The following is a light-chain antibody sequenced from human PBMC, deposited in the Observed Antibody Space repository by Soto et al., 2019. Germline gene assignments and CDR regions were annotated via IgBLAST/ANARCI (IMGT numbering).Light chain of an antibody. CDR3: QQYGSSPPYT. CDR1: QSVSSSY. J-gene: IGKJ2*01. V-gene: IGKV3-20*01. CDR2: GAS. Sequence: EIVLTQSPGTLSLSPGERATLSFRASQSVSSSYLAWYQQKPGQAPRLLIYGASSRATCIPDTFSGSGSGTDFTLTITRLEPEDFAVYYCQQYGSSPPYTFGQGTKLEIK.